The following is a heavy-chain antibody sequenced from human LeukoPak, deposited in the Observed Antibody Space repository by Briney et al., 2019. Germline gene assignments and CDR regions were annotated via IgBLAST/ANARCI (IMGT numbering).Heavy chain of an antibody. D-gene: IGHD1-1*01. CDR2: ITNSDNTF. J-gene: IGHJ4*02. CDR3: ATGHYLFDY. Sequence: GGSLRLSCAASGFTFRDYYMSWIRQAPGKGLEWIAYITNSDNTFNYADSVKGRFTISRDNAKNSLYLQMNSLRAEDTAVYYCATGHYLFDYWGQGTLVTVSS. V-gene: IGHV3-11*01. CDR1: GFTFRDYY.